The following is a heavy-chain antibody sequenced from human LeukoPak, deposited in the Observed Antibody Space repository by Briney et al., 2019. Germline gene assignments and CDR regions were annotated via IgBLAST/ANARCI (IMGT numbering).Heavy chain of an antibody. J-gene: IGHJ5*02. CDR3: AKGATVISRLVWFDP. D-gene: IGHD4-17*01. Sequence: GGSLRLSCAAPGFTFSSYSMSWVRQAPGKGLEWVSAISGSGGSTYYADSVKGRFTISRDNSKNTLYLQMNSLRAEDTAVYYCAKGATVISRLVWFDPWGQGTLVTVSS. CDR1: GFTFSSYS. CDR2: ISGSGGST. V-gene: IGHV3-23*01.